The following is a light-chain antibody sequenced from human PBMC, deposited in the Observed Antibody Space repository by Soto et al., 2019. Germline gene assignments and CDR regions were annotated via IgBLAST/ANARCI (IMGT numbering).Light chain of an antibody. Sequence: SYELTQPPSVSVSPGQTASITCSGDKLGDKYACWYQQKPGQSPVLVIYQNSKRPSGIPERFSGSNSGNTATLTISGTQAMDEAEYSCQAWDSSTVVFGGGTKLTVL. CDR2: QNS. J-gene: IGLJ2*01. V-gene: IGLV3-1*01. CDR1: KLGDKY. CDR3: QAWDSSTVV.